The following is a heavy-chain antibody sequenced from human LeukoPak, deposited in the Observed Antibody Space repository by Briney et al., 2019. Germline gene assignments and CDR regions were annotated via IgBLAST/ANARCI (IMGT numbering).Heavy chain of an antibody. D-gene: IGHD3-22*01. V-gene: IGHV3-30*04. CDR2: ISYDGSNK. Sequence: PGGSLRLSCAASGFTFSSYAMHWVRQAPGKGLEWVAVISYDGSNKYYADSVKGRFTISRDNSKNTLYLQMNSLRAEDTAVYYCARERDDSSGYNDYWGQGTLVTVSS. CDR3: ARERDDSSGYNDY. J-gene: IGHJ4*02. CDR1: GFTFSSYA.